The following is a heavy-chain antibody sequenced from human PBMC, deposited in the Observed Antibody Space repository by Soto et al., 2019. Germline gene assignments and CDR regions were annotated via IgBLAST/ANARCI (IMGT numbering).Heavy chain of an antibody. J-gene: IGHJ4*02. D-gene: IGHD4-17*01. CDR2: IYYSGST. Sequence: SETLSLTCTVSGGSISSYYWSWIRQPPGKGLEWIGYIYYSGSTNYNPSLKSRVTISVDTSRTQFSLKLSSVTAADTAVYYCARLGDYGDSYWGQGTLVTVSS. V-gene: IGHV4-59*01. CDR1: GGSISSYY. CDR3: ARLGDYGDSY.